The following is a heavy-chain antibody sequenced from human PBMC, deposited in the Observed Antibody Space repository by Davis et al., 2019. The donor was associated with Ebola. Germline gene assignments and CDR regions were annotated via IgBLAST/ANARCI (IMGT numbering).Heavy chain of an antibody. CDR1: GDSMRSYF. D-gene: IGHD3-3*01. J-gene: IGHJ4*02. CDR3: ARDGYDFWSGYYSYYFDY. Sequence: MPSETLSLTCNVSGDSMRSYFWSWIRQPPGKGLEWIGYIFHSGSTHYNPSLKSRVTISVDTSKNQFSLKLSSVTAADTAVYYCARDGYDFWSGYYSYYFDYWGQGTLVTVSS. CDR2: IFHSGST. V-gene: IGHV4-59*01.